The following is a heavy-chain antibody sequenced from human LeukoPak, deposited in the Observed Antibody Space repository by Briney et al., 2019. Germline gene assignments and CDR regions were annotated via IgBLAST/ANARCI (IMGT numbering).Heavy chain of an antibody. V-gene: IGHV4-34*01. CDR3: ARGTTRRHYYYYMDV. D-gene: IGHD1-7*01. CDR2: INHSGST. CDR1: GGSFSGYY. Sequence: SETLSLTCAVYGGSFSGYYWSWIRQPPGKGLEWIGEINHSGSTNYNPSLKSRVTISVDTSKNQFSLKLSSVTAADTAVYYCARGTTRRHYYYYMDVWGKGTTVTVSS. J-gene: IGHJ6*03.